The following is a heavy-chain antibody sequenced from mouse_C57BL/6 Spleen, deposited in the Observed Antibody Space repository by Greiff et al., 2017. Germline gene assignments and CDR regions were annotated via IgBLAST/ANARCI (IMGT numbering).Heavy chain of an antibody. V-gene: IGHV2-5*01. CDR1: GFSLTSYG. J-gene: IGHJ4*01. D-gene: IGHD1-1*01. CDR3: AKRRVYGSSYEVYAMDY. Sequence: QVQLQQSGPGLVQPSQSLSITCTVSGFSLTSYGVHWVRQSPGKGLEWLGVIWRGGSTDYNAAFMSSLSITKDNSKSHVFFKMNSLQSDDTPIYYCAKRRVYGSSYEVYAMDYWVQRTSVTVSS. CDR2: IWRGGST.